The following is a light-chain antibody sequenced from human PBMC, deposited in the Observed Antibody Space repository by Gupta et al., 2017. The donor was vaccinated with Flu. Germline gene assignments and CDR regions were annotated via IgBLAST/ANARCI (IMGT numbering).Light chain of an antibody. CDR1: QSVSSY. CDR3: QQRGTWPPYT. Sequence: EIGLPQSPATLSLSPGERATFSCRASQSVSSYLAWYQQKPGQTPRLLIYDASNRATGIPARFSGSGSGTDFTLTISSLEPEDFAVYYCQQRGTWPPYTFGQGTKLEIK. V-gene: IGKV3-11*01. CDR2: DAS. J-gene: IGKJ2*01.